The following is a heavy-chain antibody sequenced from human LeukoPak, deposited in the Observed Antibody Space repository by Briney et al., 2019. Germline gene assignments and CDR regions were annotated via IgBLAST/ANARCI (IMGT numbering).Heavy chain of an antibody. Sequence: ASVKVSCKASGYTFTNYVFTWVRQAPGQGLEWMGWISAYNGFTKYAENLQGRVTLTIDTSTSTAYMELRSLRSDDTAVYYCARDPGYSSSLYCDSWGQGTLVTVSS. V-gene: IGHV1-18*01. J-gene: IGHJ4*02. CDR1: GYTFTNYV. CDR3: ARDPGYSSSLYCDS. CDR2: ISAYNGFT. D-gene: IGHD6-13*01.